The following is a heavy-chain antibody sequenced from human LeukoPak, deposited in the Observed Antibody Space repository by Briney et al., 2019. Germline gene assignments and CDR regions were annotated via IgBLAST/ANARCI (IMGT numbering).Heavy chain of an antibody. CDR3: AREGGNLGLTYYFDF. CDR2: MNPNSGNT. Sequence: GASVKVSCKASGYTFTNYDIIWVRQAPGQGLEWMGWMNPNSGNTDSVQQFRGRVSMTRNTSISTAFMELSSLRSEDTAVYYCAREGGNLGLTYYFDFWGQGTLVTVSS. J-gene: IGHJ4*02. V-gene: IGHV1-8*01. D-gene: IGHD4-23*01. CDR1: GYTFTNYD.